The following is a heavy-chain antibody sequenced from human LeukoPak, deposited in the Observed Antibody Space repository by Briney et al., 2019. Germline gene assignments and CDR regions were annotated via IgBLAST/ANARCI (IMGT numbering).Heavy chain of an antibody. J-gene: IGHJ4*02. V-gene: IGHV1-18*01. D-gene: IGHD5-18*01. Sequence: ASVKVSCKVSGYTLTELSMHWVRQAPGQGLEWMGWISAYNGNTNYAQKLQGRVTMTTDTSTSTAYMELRSLRSDDTAVYYCARRPRRGYSYGYGDYWGQGTLVTVSS. CDR2: ISAYNGNT. CDR3: ARRPRRGYSYGYGDY. CDR1: GYTLTELS.